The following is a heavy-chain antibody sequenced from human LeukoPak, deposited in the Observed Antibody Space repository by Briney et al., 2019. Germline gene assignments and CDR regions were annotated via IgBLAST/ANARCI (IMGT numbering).Heavy chain of an antibody. D-gene: IGHD3-10*01. J-gene: IGHJ4*02. CDR2: INPNNGGT. Sequence: ASVKVSCKASGYTFTSYGISWVRQVPGQGLEWMGWINPNNGGTKYAQNFQGRVTMTRDTSISTAYMELDRLRFDDTAVYYCARDSGEVPDYWGQGTLVTVSS. CDR3: ARDSGEVPDY. CDR1: GYTFTSYG. V-gene: IGHV1-2*02.